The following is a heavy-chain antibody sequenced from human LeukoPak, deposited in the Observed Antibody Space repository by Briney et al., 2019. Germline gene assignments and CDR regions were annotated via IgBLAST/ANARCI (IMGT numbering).Heavy chain of an antibody. CDR2: IYTSGST. D-gene: IGHD3-22*01. Sequence: SETLSLTCTVSGGSISSYYWSWIRQPVGKGLEWIGRIYTSGSTNYNPSLKSRVTMSVDTSKNQFSLKLSSVTAADTAVYYCARDHYYDSSGYTFRHWGQGTLVTVSS. CDR3: ARDHYYDSSGYTFRH. V-gene: IGHV4-4*07. J-gene: IGHJ1*01. CDR1: GGSISSYY.